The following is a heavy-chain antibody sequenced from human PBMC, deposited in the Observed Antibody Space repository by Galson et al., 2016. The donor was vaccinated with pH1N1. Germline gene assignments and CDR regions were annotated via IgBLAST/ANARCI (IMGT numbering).Heavy chain of an antibody. D-gene: IGHD5-24*01. CDR3: ARHLHVSGFKAIDS. CDR2: LYSSGTT. Sequence: ETLSLTCAVSGGSISRSNWCWIRQSPVKRLEWLGYLYSSGTTTYNPSVASRVSISVDTPKNQFSLNLDFVTAADTAIYYCARHLHVSGFKAIDSWGQGILVTVSS. CDR1: GGSISRSN. V-gene: IGHV4-59*08. J-gene: IGHJ4*02.